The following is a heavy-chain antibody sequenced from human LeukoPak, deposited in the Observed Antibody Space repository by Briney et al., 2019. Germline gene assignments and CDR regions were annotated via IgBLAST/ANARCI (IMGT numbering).Heavy chain of an antibody. D-gene: IGHD2-15*01. V-gene: IGHV1-69*13. CDR1: GGTFSSYA. CDR3: ARGAREWWLPYYYGMDV. J-gene: IGHJ6*02. Sequence: SVKVSCKASGGTFSSYAISWVRQAPGQGLEWMGGFIPIFGTANYAQKFQGRVTITADESTSTAYMELSSLRSEDTAVYYCARGAREWWLPYYYGMDVWGQGTTVTVSS. CDR2: FIPIFGTA.